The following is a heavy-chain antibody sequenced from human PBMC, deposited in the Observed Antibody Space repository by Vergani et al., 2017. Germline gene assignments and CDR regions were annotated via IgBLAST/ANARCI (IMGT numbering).Heavy chain of an antibody. Sequence: EVQLLESGGGLVQPGGSLRLSCAASGFTFSSYAMSWVRQAPGKGLEWVSAISGSGGSTYYADSVKGRFTISRDNSKNTLYLQMNSLRAEDTAVYYCAKDLRDAYNRDYYYGMDVWGQGTTVTVSS. V-gene: IGHV3-23*01. CDR2: ISGSGGST. CDR1: GFTFSSYA. CDR3: AKDLRDAYNRDYYYGMDV. J-gene: IGHJ6*02. D-gene: IGHD5-24*01.